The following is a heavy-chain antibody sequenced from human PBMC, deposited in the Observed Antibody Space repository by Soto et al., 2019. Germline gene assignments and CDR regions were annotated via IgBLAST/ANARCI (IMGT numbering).Heavy chain of an antibody. CDR3: AKDRIAAAGTGLDYGMDV. J-gene: IGHJ6*02. D-gene: IGHD6-13*01. CDR1: GFTFSSYA. CDR2: ISGSGGST. V-gene: IGHV3-23*01. Sequence: GGSLRLSCAASGFTFSSYAMSWVRQAPGKGLEWVSAISGSGGSTYYADSVKGRFTISRDNSKNTLYLQMNSLRAEDTAVYYCAKDRIAAAGTGLDYGMDVWGQGTTVTVSS.